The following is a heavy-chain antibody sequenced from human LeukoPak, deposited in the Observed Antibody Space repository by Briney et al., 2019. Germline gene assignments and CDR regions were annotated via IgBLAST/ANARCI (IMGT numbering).Heavy chain of an antibody. Sequence: ASVKVSCKASGYTFTSYGISWVRQAPGQGREWMGWISAYNGNTNYAQKLQGRVTMTTDTSTSTAYMELRSLRSDDTAVYYCARDTSHITIFGVVIRYYFDYWGQGTLVTVSS. CDR1: GYTFTSYG. J-gene: IGHJ4*02. V-gene: IGHV1-18*01. CDR3: ARDTSHITIFGVVIRYYFDY. CDR2: ISAYNGNT. D-gene: IGHD3-3*01.